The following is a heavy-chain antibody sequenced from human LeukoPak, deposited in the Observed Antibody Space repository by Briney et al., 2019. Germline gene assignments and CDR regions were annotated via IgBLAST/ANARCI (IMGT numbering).Heavy chain of an antibody. CDR3: ARGLLVGGSGSGHDY. CDR2: INPSGGST. D-gene: IGHD3-10*01. J-gene: IGHJ4*02. V-gene: IGHV1-46*01. Sequence: GASVKVSCKASGYTFTSYYMHWVRQAPGQGLEWMGIINPSGGSTSYAQKFQGRVTMTRNTSISTAYMELSSLRSEDTAVYYCARGLLVGGSGSGHDYWGQGTLVTVSS. CDR1: GYTFTSYY.